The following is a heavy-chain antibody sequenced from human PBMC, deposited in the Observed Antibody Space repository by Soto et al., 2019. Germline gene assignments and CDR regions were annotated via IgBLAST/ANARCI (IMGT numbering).Heavy chain of an antibody. CDR3: SILPTVTTTSDD. Sequence: QMQLVESGGGVVQPGKSLRRSCAASGFSFTSFGIHWVRQAPGKGLEWVALISYDGNSKFYSDFVKGRFAISRDNSKKKVYLQMNSLRSEDTAVYYCSILPTVTTTSDDWGQGTLVTVSS. CDR1: GFSFTSFG. D-gene: IGHD4-17*01. V-gene: IGHV3-30*03. J-gene: IGHJ4*02. CDR2: ISYDGNSK.